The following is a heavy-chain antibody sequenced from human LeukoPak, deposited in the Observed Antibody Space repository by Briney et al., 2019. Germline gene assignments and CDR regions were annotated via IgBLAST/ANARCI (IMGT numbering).Heavy chain of an antibody. J-gene: IGHJ4*02. CDR2: IGTAGDT. CDR3: ARVAKERVGGVYYFDY. CDR1: GFTFSDYD. V-gene: IGHV3-13*01. Sequence: GGSLRLSCAASGFTFSDYDMHWVRQAPGKGLEWVSAIGTAGDTYYTGSVKGRFTISRENAKNSLYLQMNSLRAGDTAVYYCARVAKERVGGVYYFDYWGQGTLVTVSS. D-gene: IGHD1-1*01.